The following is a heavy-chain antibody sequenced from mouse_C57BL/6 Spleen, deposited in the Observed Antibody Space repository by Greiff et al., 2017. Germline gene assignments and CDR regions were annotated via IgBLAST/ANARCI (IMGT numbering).Heavy chain of an antibody. J-gene: IGHJ3*01. Sequence: VVKPGASVKISCKASGYTFTDYYMNWVKQSHGKSLEWIGDINPNNGGTSYNQKFKGTATLTVDKSSSTAYMELRSLTSEDSAVYYCANWDAAYWGQGTLVTVSA. CDR1: GYTFTDYY. CDR3: ANWDAAY. CDR2: INPNNGGT. D-gene: IGHD4-1*01. V-gene: IGHV1-26*01.